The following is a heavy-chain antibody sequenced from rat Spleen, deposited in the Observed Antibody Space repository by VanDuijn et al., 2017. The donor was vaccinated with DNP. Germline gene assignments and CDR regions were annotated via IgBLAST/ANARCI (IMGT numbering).Heavy chain of an antibody. J-gene: IGHJ2*01. V-gene: IGHV3-3*01. CDR2: VNSADST. CDR1: GYSITRNFR. Sequence: EVQLQESGPGLAESSQSLSLTCSVTGYSITRNFRWNWIRKFPGNKLEWMGYVNSADSTYYNPSLKRRISITRDTSKNQFFLQVNSVTTEDTATYYCASGPNGYNYFDYWGQGVMVTVSS. CDR3: ASGPNGYNYFDY. D-gene: IGHD1-2*01.